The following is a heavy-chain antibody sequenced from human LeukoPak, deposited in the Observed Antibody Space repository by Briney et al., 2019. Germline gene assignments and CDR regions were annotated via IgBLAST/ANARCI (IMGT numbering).Heavy chain of an antibody. CDR1: GYTFTGYY. CDR3: ARAGYYDSSGYYYDYYYYYMDV. CDR2: IIPIFGTA. D-gene: IGHD3-22*01. J-gene: IGHJ6*03. V-gene: IGHV1-69*06. Sequence: ASVKVSCKASGYTFTGYYMHWVRQAPGQGLEWMGGIIPIFGTANYAQKFQGRVTITADKSTSTAYMELSSLRSEDTAVYYCARAGYYDSSGYYYDYYYYYMDVWGKGTTVTVSS.